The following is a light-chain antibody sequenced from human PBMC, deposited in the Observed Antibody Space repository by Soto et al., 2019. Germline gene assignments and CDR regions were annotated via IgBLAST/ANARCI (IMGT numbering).Light chain of an antibody. CDR1: SSDVGAYNY. J-gene: IGLJ2*01. Sequence: QSALTQPPSASGSPGQSVTISCTGTSSDVGAYNYVSWYQQHPGKAPRLIIYQVNQRPSGVPNRFSGSKSGNTASLTVSGLQAEDEAEYYCNSYAGSDNFVLFGGGTKLTVL. CDR2: QVN. CDR3: NSYAGSDNFVL. V-gene: IGLV2-8*01.